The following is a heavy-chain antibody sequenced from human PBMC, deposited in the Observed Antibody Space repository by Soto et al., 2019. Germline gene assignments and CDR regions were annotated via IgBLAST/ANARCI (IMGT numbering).Heavy chain of an antibody. V-gene: IGHV3-30*03. D-gene: IGHD2-2*01. J-gene: IGHJ6*02. CDR2: VSYDGSSK. CDR3: TTEGLDCISTSCVVDV. Sequence: GGSLRLSCAASGFTFSSYGMYWVRQAPGKGLEWLALVSYDGSSKYYADSVKGRFTISRDNSKNTLYLQMNSLKTEDTAVYYCTTEGLDCISTSCVVDVWGQGTTVTVS. CDR1: GFTFSSYG.